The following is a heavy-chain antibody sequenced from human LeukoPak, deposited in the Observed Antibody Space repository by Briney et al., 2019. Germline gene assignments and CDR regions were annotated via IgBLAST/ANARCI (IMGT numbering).Heavy chain of an antibody. J-gene: IGHJ4*02. CDR2: INTDTGNP. CDR1: GYIFTSYT. V-gene: IGHV7-4-1*02. CDR3: ARARPVLGSYPTRGRGYFDY. Sequence: ASVKVSCKASGYIFTSYTMNWVRQAPGQGLEWMGWINTDTGNPTYAQGFTGRFVFSLDTSVSTAYLQISSLKAEDTAVYYCARARPVLGSYPTRGRGYFDYWGQGTLVTVSS. D-gene: IGHD1-26*01.